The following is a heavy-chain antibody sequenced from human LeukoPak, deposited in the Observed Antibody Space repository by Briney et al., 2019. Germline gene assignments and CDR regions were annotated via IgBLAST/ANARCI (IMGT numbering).Heavy chain of an antibody. CDR2: IYHSGST. J-gene: IGHJ4*02. Sequence: SQTLSLTCTVSGGSISSGGYYWSWIRQPPGKGLEWIGYIYHSGSTYYNPSLKSRVTISVDRSKNQFSLKLSSVTAADTAVYYCAKPYLYYYGSGSYSHWGQGTLVTVSS. V-gene: IGHV4-30-2*01. CDR1: GGSISSGGYY. CDR3: AKPYLYYYGSGSYSH. D-gene: IGHD3-10*01.